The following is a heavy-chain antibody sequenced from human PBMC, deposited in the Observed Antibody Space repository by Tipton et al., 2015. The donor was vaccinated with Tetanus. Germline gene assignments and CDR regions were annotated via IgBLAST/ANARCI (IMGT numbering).Heavy chain of an antibody. D-gene: IGHD1-1*01. Sequence: SLRLSCAASGFTFDDYGMHWVRQVPGKGLEWVSGVTWNSGVIAYADSVKGRFTISRDHAKNTVYLQMNSLRAEDTAVYFCARRSLTNYGLDVWGQGTPVTVSS. CDR3: ARRSLTNYGLDV. CDR2: VTWNSGVI. CDR1: GFTFDDYG. J-gene: IGHJ6*02. V-gene: IGHV3-9*01.